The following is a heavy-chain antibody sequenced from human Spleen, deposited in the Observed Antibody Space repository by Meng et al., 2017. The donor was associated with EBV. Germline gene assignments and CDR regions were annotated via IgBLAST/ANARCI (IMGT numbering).Heavy chain of an antibody. J-gene: IGHJ5*02. CDR3: ARDLSGRFDP. Sequence: QGQLVESGGGVVQPGRSLGLSCAASGFTFSGYGMFWVRQAPGKGPEWVAILPSDGGNTYYSDSVKGRFTISRDNSKKTLYLQMNSLRAEDSAVYYCARDLSGRFDPWGQGTLVTVSS. V-gene: IGHV3-30*03. CDR2: LPSDGGNT. D-gene: IGHD1-26*01. CDR1: GFTFSGYG.